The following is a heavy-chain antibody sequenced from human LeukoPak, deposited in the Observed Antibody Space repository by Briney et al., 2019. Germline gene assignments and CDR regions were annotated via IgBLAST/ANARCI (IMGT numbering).Heavy chain of an antibody. D-gene: IGHD1-26*01. CDR3: ARSGSYRAFGYYYGMDV. V-gene: IGHV1-8*01. J-gene: IGHJ6*02. Sequence: AXXXXFTXYDINWVRQATGQGLEWMGWMNPNSGNTGYAQKFQGRVTMTRNTSISTAYMELSSLRSEDTAVYYCARSGSYRAFGYYYGMDVWGQGTTVTVSS. CDR1: XXXFTXYD. CDR2: MNPNSGNT.